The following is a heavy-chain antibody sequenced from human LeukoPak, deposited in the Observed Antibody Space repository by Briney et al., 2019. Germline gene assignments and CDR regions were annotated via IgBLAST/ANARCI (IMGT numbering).Heavy chain of an antibody. CDR3: ARGPEADTPSWNDVSDY. V-gene: IGHV1-18*01. CDR1: GYTFTSYG. D-gene: IGHD1-1*01. CDR2: ISAYNGNT. Sequence: ASVKVSCKASGYTFTSYGISWVRQAPGQGLEWMGWISAYNGNTNYAQKLQGRVTMTTDTSTSTAYMELRSLRSDDTAVYYCARGPEADTPSWNDVSDYWGQGTLVTVSS. J-gene: IGHJ4*02.